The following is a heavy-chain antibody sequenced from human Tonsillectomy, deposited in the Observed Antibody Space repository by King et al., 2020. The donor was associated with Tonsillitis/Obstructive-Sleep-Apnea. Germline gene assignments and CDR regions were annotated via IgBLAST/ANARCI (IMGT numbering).Heavy chain of an antibody. Sequence: VQLVESGGVVVQPGGSLRLSCAASGFTVDDYTMHWVRQAPGKGLEWVSLISWDGGSTYYADSVKGRFTISRDNSKNSLYLQMNSLRTEDTALYYCAKVMITMIVVGGFDYWGQGTLVTVSS. J-gene: IGHJ4*02. CDR2: ISWDGGST. CDR1: GFTVDDYT. CDR3: AKVMITMIVVGGFDY. V-gene: IGHV3-43*01. D-gene: IGHD3-22*01.